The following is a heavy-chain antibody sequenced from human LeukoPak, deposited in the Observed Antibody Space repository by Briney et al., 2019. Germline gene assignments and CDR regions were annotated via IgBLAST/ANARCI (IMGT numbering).Heavy chain of an antibody. V-gene: IGHV1-8*01. D-gene: IGHD3-10*01. CDR3: ARDRRGSVAPTARGAFDI. J-gene: IGHJ3*02. CDR2: MKPNSGNT. Sequence: GASVKVSCKASGHTFTSYDINWVRQATGQGLEWMGWMKPNSGNTGYAQKFQGRVTITTDESTSTAYMELSSLRSEDTAVYYCARDRRGSVAPTARGAFDIWGQGTMVTVSS. CDR1: GHTFTSYD.